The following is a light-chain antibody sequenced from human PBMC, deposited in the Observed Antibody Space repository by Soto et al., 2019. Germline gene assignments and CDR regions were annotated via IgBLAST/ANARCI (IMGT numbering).Light chain of an antibody. V-gene: IGKV2-30*01. CDR1: QGLVFSDGNTY. CDR3: MKASHWPYT. Sequence: DVVMTQSPLSLPVTLGQPASISCRSSQGLVFSDGNTYLNWFQQRPGQSPRRLIYKVSNRDSGVPDRFCGSGSGTDFTLKISRVEAVDLVVYYCMKASHWPYTFCQGTKLEIK. CDR2: KVS. J-gene: IGKJ2*01.